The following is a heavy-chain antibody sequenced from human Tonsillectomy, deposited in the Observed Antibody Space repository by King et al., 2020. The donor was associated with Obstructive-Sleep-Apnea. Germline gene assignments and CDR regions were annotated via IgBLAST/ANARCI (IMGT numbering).Heavy chain of an antibody. CDR1: GSTFSSYG. J-gene: IGHJ4*02. CDR3: AKGAAGFDY. V-gene: IGHV3-33*06. Sequence: VQLVESGGGVVQPGRSLRLSCAASGSTFSSYGMHWVRQAPGKGLEWVAVIWYDGSNKYYADSVKGRFTISRDNSKNTLYLQMNSLRAEDTAVYYCAKGAAGFDYWGQGTLVTVSS. CDR2: IWYDGSNK. D-gene: IGHD6-19*01.